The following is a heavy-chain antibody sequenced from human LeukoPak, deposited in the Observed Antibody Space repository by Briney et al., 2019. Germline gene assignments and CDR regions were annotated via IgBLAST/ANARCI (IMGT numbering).Heavy chain of an antibody. J-gene: IGHJ4*02. CDR3: ARTYCGGDCKNRYFDY. CDR2: INPSGGST. CDR1: GYILCSYY. V-gene: IGHV1-46*01. Sequence: ASVKVSCKASGYILCSYYMHWVRQAPGQGLEWMGIINPSGGSTDYAQKFQGRVTMTRDKSTSTVYMELNSLRSEDTALYYCARTYCGGDCKNRYFDYWGQGTLVTVSS. D-gene: IGHD2-21*02.